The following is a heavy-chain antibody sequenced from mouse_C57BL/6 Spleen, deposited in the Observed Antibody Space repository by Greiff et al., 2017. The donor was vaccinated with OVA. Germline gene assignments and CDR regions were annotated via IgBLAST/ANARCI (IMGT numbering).Heavy chain of an antibody. J-gene: IGHJ3*01. D-gene: IGHD2-1*01. CDR1: GYTFTSYW. CDR2: INPSNGGN. V-gene: IGHV1-53*01. CDR3: ARGVYYSSPFAY. Sequence: VQLQQPGTELVKPGASVKLSCKASGYTFTSYWMHWVKQRPGQGLEWIGNINPSNGGNNYNEKFKSKATLTVEKSSSTAYMQLSSLTSEDSAVYYCARGVYYSSPFAYWGQGTLVTVSA.